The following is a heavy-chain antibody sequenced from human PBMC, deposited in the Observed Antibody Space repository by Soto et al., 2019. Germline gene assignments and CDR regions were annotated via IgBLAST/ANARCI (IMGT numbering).Heavy chain of an antibody. D-gene: IGHD3-9*01. CDR1: GGSISSYY. CDR2: IYYSGST. Sequence: SETLSLTCTVSGGSISSYYWSWIRQPPGKGLEWIGYIYYSGSTNYNPSLKSRVTISVDTSKNQFSLKLSSVTAADTAVYYCARGGYDILTGIYYYYGMDVWGQGTTVTVSS. J-gene: IGHJ6*02. V-gene: IGHV4-59*01. CDR3: ARGGYDILTGIYYYYGMDV.